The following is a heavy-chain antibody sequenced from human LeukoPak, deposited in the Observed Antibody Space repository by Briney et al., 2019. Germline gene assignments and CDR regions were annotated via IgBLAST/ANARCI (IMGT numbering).Heavy chain of an antibody. J-gene: IGHJ5*02. D-gene: IGHD3-9*01. Sequence: GGSLRLSCAASGFTFSSYWMSWVRQAPGKGLEWVANIKQDGSEKYYVDSVKGRFTISRDNAKNSLYLQVNSLRAEDTAVYYCARERYFDRGDWFDPWGQGTLVTVSS. CDR3: ARERYFDRGDWFDP. CDR1: GFTFSSYW. CDR2: IKQDGSEK. V-gene: IGHV3-7*01.